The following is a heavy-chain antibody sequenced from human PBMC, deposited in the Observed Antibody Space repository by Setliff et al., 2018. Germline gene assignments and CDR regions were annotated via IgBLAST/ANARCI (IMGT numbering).Heavy chain of an antibody. CDR1: GGSISSSNW. CDR2: IYHSGST. Sequence: SETLSLTCAVSGGSISSSNWWSWVRQPPGKGLEWIGEIYHSGSTNYNPSLKSRVTISVDKSKNQFSLKLSSVTAADTAVYYCARGDVKYSSSWLYYYYGMDVWGQGTTVTVSS. CDR3: ARGDVKYSSSWLYYYYGMDV. J-gene: IGHJ6*02. V-gene: IGHV4-4*02. D-gene: IGHD6-13*01.